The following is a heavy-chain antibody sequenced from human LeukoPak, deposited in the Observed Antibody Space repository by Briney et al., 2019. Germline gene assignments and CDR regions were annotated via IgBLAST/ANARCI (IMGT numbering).Heavy chain of an antibody. J-gene: IGHJ4*02. V-gene: IGHV3-21*01. D-gene: IGHD6-19*01. CDR3: ARQWLAQTFDY. CDR2: ISSSSSYI. CDR1: GFTFSSYS. Sequence: PGGSLRLSCAASGFTFSSYSMNWVRQAPGKGLEWVSSISSSSSYIYYADSAKGRFTISRDNAKNSLYLQMNSLRAEDTAVYYCARQWLAQTFDYWGQGTLVTVSS.